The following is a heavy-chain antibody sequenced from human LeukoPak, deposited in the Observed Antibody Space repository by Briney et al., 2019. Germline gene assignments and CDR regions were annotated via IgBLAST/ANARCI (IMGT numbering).Heavy chain of an antibody. CDR1: GYSISSGYY. D-gene: IGHD3-22*01. J-gene: IGHJ4*02. CDR2: IYHSGST. V-gene: IGHV4-38-2*02. Sequence: PSETLSLTCTVSGYSISSGYYWGWIRPPPGKGLEWIGIIYHSGSTYYNPSLKSRVTISVDTSKNQFSLKLSSVTAADTAVYYCAREVLNYYDSSGYYSLGFDYWGQGTLVTVSS. CDR3: AREVLNYYDSSGYYSLGFDY.